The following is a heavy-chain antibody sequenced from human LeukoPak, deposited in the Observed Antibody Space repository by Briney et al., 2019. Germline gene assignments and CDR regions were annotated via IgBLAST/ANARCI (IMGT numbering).Heavy chain of an antibody. CDR3: ARDADGGDSVTD. CDR2: INPNSGGT. J-gene: IGHJ4*02. D-gene: IGHD2-21*01. CDR1: GYTFTGYY. Sequence: ASVKVSCKASGYTFTGYYMHWVRQAPGQGLEWMGWINPNSGGTNYAQKFQGRVTITRDTSISTAYMELSRLRSDDTAVYYCARDADGGDSVTDWGQGTLVTVSS. V-gene: IGHV1-2*02.